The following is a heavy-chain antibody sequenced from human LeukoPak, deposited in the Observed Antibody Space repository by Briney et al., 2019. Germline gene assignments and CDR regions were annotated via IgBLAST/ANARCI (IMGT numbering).Heavy chain of an antibody. CDR1: CASISSPNW. Sequence: SETLSLTCTVACASISSPNWWSWVRQPPGKGLEWIGEIYPSGSTNYNPSLTSRVTVSIDKSKSQFSLNLCSVTAADTAVYYCARYYYYYRVVWGKGTTVTVSS. V-gene: IGHV4-4*02. CDR2: IYPSGST. J-gene: IGHJ6*03. CDR3: ARYYYYYRVV.